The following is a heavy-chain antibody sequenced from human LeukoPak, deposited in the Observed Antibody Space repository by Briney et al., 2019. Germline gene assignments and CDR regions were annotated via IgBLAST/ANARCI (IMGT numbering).Heavy chain of an antibody. CDR1: GFTFSRYA. CDR2: ISGSGGST. CDR3: AKGITIWHLDY. V-gene: IGHV3-23*01. J-gene: IGHJ4*02. Sequence: GGSLRLSCAASGFTFSRYAMSWVRQAPGTALEWVSAISGSGGSTYYADSVKGRFTISIDNSKITLYLQMNSLRAEHTAVYYCAKGITIWHLDYWGQGTLVTVSS. D-gene: IGHD3-3*01.